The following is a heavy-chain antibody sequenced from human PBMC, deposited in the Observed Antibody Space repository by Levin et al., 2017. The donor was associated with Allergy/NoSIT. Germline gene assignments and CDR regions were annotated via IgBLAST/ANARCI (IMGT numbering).Heavy chain of an antibody. CDR2: ISSSSSTI. D-gene: IGHD2-15*01. Sequence: GGSLRLSCAASGFTFSSYSMNWVRQAPGKGLEWVSYISSSSSTIYYADSVKGRFTISRDNAKNSLYLQMNSLRDEDTAVYYCARVGCSGGSCYSYYYYYYGMDVWGQGTTVTVSS. CDR3: ARVGCSGGSCYSYYYYYYGMDV. J-gene: IGHJ6*02. CDR1: GFTFSSYS. V-gene: IGHV3-48*02.